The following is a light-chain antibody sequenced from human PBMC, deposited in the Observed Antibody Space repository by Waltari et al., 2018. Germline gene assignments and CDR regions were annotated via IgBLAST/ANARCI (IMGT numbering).Light chain of an antibody. CDR2: KVT. J-gene: IGKJ1*01. CDR1: QTLLHSDGNTY. CDR3: MQSTKDTRT. V-gene: IGKV2D-29*02. Sequence: DIVMTQTPLSLPVTAGEPASISCRSSQTLLHSDGNTYLHWYLQKPGQSPRLLIYKVTNRESGVPDRFSGSGSGTDFTLKISRVEPEDVGVYYCMQSTKDTRTFGQGTKVEIK.